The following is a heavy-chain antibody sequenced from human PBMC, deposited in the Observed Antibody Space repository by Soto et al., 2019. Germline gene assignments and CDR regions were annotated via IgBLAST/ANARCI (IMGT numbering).Heavy chain of an antibody. D-gene: IGHD3-22*01. V-gene: IGHV3-30-3*01. CDR2: ISYDGSNK. Sequence: GGSLRLSCAASGFTFSSYAMHWVRQAPGKGLEWVAVISYDGSNKYYADSVKGRFTISRDNSKNTLYLQMNSLRAEDTAVYYCARGYYYDSSGYYYFDYWGRGTLVTVSS. CDR3: ARGYYYDSSGYYYFDY. J-gene: IGHJ4*02. CDR1: GFTFSSYA.